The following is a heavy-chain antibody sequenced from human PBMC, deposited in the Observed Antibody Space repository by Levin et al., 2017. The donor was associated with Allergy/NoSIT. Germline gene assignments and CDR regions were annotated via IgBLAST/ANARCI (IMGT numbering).Heavy chain of an antibody. CDR1: GFTFSDYF. V-gene: IGHV3-11*01. J-gene: IGHJ4*02. CDR3: ARDDPAEQWLLPNY. CDR2: ISGSGSTI. Sequence: RGESLKISCAASGFTFSDYFMSWIRQAPGKGLEWVSYISGSGSTIYYADSVKGRFSISRDNAKNSLYLQMNSLRVEDTAVYYCARDDPAEQWLLPNYWGQGTRVTVSS. D-gene: IGHD6-19*01.